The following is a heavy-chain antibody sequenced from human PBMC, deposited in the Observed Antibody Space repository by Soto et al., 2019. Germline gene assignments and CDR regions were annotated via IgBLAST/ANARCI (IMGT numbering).Heavy chain of an antibody. J-gene: IGHJ4*02. CDR1: GFTFNGPA. CDR2: IRNKANSYAT. D-gene: IGHD3-16*01. Sequence: EVQLVESGGGLVQPGGSVKLSCAASGFTFNGPAIHWVRQASGKGLEWVGRIRNKANSYATVYAASMKGRFTISRDDSTNTAYLQMNSLKAGDSAVYYCSTAYVWGQGTLVTVPS. CDR3: STAYV. V-gene: IGHV3-73*01.